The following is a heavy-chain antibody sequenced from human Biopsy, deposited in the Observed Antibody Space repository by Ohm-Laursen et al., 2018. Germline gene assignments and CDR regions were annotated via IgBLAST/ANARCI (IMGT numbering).Heavy chain of an antibody. CDR2: IDPKSGGT. J-gene: IGHJ4*02. CDR3: ATDGAGSYNEN. CDR1: AYSFGDHR. V-gene: IGHV1-2*02. Sequence: GSSVKVSCKASAYSFGDHRIHWVRQAPGQGLEWMGWIDPKSGGTNYAQKFQGRVTMTRDTSTSTTYMELRRLTSDDTAVFYYATDGAGSYNENWGQGTLVSGSS. D-gene: IGHD3-10*01.